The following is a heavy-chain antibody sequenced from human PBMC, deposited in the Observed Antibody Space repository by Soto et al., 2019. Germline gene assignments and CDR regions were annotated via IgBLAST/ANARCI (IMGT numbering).Heavy chain of an antibody. CDR3: ASDLQLPTRVWFDP. CDR2: IIPILGIA. Sequence: QVQLVQSGAEVKKPGSSVKVSCKASGGTFSSYTISWVRQAPGKGLEWMGRIIPILGIANYAQKFQGRVTITADKSTSTAYMELSSLRSEDTAVYYCASDLQLPTRVWFDPWGQGTLVTVSS. D-gene: IGHD2-2*01. CDR1: GGTFSSYT. J-gene: IGHJ5*02. V-gene: IGHV1-69*02.